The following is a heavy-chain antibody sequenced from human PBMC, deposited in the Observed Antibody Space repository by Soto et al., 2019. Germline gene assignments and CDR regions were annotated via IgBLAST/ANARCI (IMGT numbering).Heavy chain of an antibody. CDR2: INPSGGST. J-gene: IGHJ6*02. V-gene: IGHV1-46*01. CDR1: GYTFTSYY. CDR3: ARAGATSSGGSLIYYYYGMDV. D-gene: IGHD2-15*01. Sequence: SVKVSCKASGYTFTSYYMHWVRQAPGQGLEWMGIINPSGGSTSYAQKFQGRVTMTRDTSTSTVYMELSSLRSEDTAVYYCARAGATSSGGSLIYYYYGMDVWGQGTTVTVSS.